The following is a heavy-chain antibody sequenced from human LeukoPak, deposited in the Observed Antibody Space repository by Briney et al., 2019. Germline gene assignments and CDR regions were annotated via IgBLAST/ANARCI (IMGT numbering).Heavy chain of an antibody. CDR3: AGLCGSISCPEVVGY. CDR2: LYGGGST. Sequence: GGSLRLSCAASGFTVRSNYMTWVRQAPGEGLEWVSVLYGGGSTYYADSVKGRFTISRDNSKNTLYLQMNSLRAEDTAVYSCAGLCGSISCPEVVGYWGQGTLVTVSS. CDR1: GFTVRSNY. V-gene: IGHV3-66*02. D-gene: IGHD2-2*01. J-gene: IGHJ4*02.